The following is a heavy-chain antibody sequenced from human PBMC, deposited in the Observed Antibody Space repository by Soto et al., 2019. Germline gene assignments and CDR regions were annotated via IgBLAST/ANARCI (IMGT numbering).Heavy chain of an antibody. V-gene: IGHV1-69*12. Sequence: QVQLVQSGAEVKKPGSSVKVSCKASGGTFSSYAISWVRQAPGQGLEWMGGIIPIFGTANYAQKFQGRVTITADESTSTAYMWLSSLRSEDTAVYYCARDGTMIVVVTDDYYYYGMDVWGQGTTVTVSS. J-gene: IGHJ6*02. D-gene: IGHD3-22*01. CDR1: GGTFSSYA. CDR2: IIPIFGTA. CDR3: ARDGTMIVVVTDDYYYYGMDV.